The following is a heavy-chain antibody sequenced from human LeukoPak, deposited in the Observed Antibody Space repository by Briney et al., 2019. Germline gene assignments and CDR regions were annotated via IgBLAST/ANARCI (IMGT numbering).Heavy chain of an antibody. CDR1: GFNFSDYY. D-gene: IGHD6-13*01. CDR3: ARDQGIAAALDY. V-gene: IGHV3-11*06. J-gene: IGHJ4*02. Sequence: GGSLRLSCAASGFNFSDYYMSWIRQAPGKGLEWVSYISSSSSYTNYADSVKGRFTISRDNAKNSLYLQMNSLRAEDTAVYYCARDQGIAAALDYWGQGTLVTVSS. CDR2: ISSSSSYT.